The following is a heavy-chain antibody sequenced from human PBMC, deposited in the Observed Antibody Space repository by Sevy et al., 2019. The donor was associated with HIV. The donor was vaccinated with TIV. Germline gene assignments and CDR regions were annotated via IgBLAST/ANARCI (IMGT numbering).Heavy chain of an antibody. CDR2: IYYSGST. Sequence: SETLSLTCTVSGGSISSSSYYWGWIRQPPGKGLEWIGSIYYSGSTYYNPSLKSRVTISVDTSKNQFSLKQSSVTAADTAVYYCARLPGGWGASGFDPWGQGTLVTVSS. J-gene: IGHJ5*02. CDR3: ARLPGGWGASGFDP. D-gene: IGHD1-26*01. CDR1: GGSISSSSYY. V-gene: IGHV4-39*01.